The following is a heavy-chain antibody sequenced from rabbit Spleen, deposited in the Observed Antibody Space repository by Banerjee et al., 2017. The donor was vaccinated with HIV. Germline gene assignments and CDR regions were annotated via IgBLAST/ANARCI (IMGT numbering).Heavy chain of an antibody. CDR2: IEGGSSTFS. CDR3: ARDTGTSFSTYGMDL. D-gene: IGHD8-1*01. CDR1: GFSFSSNHY. V-gene: IGHV1S40*01. Sequence: QQLVESGGGLVKPGASLTLTCKASGFSFSSNHYMCWVRQAPGKGLEWIACIEGGSSTFSYFASWAKGRFTCSKASSTTVTLQMTSLTAADTATYFCARDTGTSFSTYGMDLWGQGTLVTVS. J-gene: IGHJ6*01.